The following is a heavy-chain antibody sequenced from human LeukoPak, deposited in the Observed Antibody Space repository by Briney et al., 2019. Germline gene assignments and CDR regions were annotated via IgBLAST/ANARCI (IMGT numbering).Heavy chain of an antibody. Sequence: GGSLRLSCIASGLTFSDYSMNWVRQAPGKGLEWISYISSSGSAIQHADSVKGRFAISRDNAKNSLYLEMTSLRAEDTAVYYCATKVAGTSHFSYWGQGTLVTVSS. D-gene: IGHD6-19*01. CDR2: ISSSGSAI. CDR3: ATKVAGTSHFSY. CDR1: GLTFSDYS. V-gene: IGHV3-11*04. J-gene: IGHJ4*02.